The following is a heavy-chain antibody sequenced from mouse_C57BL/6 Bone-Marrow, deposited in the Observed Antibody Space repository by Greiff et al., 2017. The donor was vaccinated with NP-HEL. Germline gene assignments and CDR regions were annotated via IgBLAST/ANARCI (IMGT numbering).Heavy chain of an antibody. J-gene: IGHJ3*01. CDR3: ARPYDGPFAY. CDR1: GYTFTSYW. V-gene: IGHV1-59*01. Sequence: QVQLQQPGAELVRPGPSVKLSCKASGYTFTSYWMHWVKQRPGQGLEWIGVIDPSDSYTNYNHKFTGKATLTVDTSSITAYMQLSSLTSEDAAVYYGARPYDGPFAYGGQGTLVTVSA. D-gene: IGHD2-3*01. CDR2: IDPSDSYT.